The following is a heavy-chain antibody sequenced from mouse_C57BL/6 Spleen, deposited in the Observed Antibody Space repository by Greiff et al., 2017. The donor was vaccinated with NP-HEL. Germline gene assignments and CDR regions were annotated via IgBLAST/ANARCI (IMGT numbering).Heavy chain of an antibody. J-gene: IGHJ4*01. CDR1: GYTFTSYW. D-gene: IGHD2-5*01. CDR2: IDPSDSDT. Sequence: QVQLQQPGAELVMPGASVKLSCKASGYTFTSYWMHWVKQRPGQGLEWIGEIDPSDSDTNYNQKFKGKSTLTVDKSSSTAYMQLSSLTSEDSAVYYCARGPYYSNRLDAMDYWGQGTSVTVSS. V-gene: IGHV1-69*01. CDR3: ARGPYYSNRLDAMDY.